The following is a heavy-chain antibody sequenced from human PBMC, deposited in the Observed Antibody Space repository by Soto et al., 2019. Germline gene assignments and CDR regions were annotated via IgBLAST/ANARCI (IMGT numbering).Heavy chain of an antibody. J-gene: IGHJ6*02. V-gene: IGHV3-21*01. Sequence: EVQLVESGGGLVKPGGSLRLSCAASGFTFSSYSMNWVRQAPGKGLEWVSSISSSSSYIYYADSVKGRFTISRDNAKNSLYLQMNSLRAEDTAVYYCARDLIRVVAAAKENYYYYYGMDVWGQGTTVTVSS. CDR3: ARDLIRVVAAAKENYYYYYGMDV. CDR2: ISSSSSYI. CDR1: GFTFSSYS. D-gene: IGHD2-15*01.